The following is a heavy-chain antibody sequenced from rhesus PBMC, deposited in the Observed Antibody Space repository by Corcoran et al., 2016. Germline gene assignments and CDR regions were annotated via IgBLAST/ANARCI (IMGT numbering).Heavy chain of an antibody. CDR1: GFTFSIYG. Sequence: EVQLVESGGGLVQPGGSLRLSCAAPGFTFSIYGIQWVRQAPGKGLELVAVISSDGRNKYSANSAKYRFILSRDNGNNILYLQMNILKLEDTAVYYCTRFDFWGPGVPVIVSS. J-gene: IGHJ5-1*01. CDR2: ISSDGRNK. V-gene: IGHV3-54*02. CDR3: TRFDF.